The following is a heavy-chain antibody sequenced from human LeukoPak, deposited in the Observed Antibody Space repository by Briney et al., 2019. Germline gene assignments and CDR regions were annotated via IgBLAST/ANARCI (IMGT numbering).Heavy chain of an antibody. J-gene: IGHJ4*02. V-gene: IGHV3-30*02. Sequence: AGGSLRLSCAASGFTFSSYGMHWVRQAPGKGLEWVAFIRYDGSNKYYADSVKGRFTISRDNSKNTLYLQMNSLRAEDTAVYYCAKGSYYYPNTYFDYWGQGTLVTVSS. CDR3: AKGSYYYPNTYFDY. D-gene: IGHD3-10*01. CDR1: GFTFSSYG. CDR2: IRYDGSNK.